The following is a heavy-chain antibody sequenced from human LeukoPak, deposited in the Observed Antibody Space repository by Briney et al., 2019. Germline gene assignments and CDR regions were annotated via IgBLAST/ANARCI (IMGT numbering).Heavy chain of an antibody. J-gene: IGHJ5*02. V-gene: IGHV3-23*01. Sequence: GGSLRLSCAASGFTFSSYAMSWVRQAPGKGLEWVSAISGSGGSTYYADSVKGRFTISRDNSKNTLYLQMNSLRAEDTAIYYCAKDNLRITLVRGVLSPTWFDPWGQGTLVTVSS. CDR1: GFTFSSYA. CDR3: AKDNLRITLVRGVLSPTWFDP. CDR2: ISGSGGST. D-gene: IGHD3-10*01.